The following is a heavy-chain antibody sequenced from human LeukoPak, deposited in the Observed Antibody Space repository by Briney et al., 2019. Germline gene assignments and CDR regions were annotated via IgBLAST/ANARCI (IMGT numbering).Heavy chain of an antibody. D-gene: IGHD3-22*01. V-gene: IGHV4-34*01. CDR1: GGSISSYY. CDR3: ARAPPRYYYDSSGYV. CDR2: INHSGST. Sequence: SETLSLTCTVSGGSISSYYWSWIRQPPGKGLEWIGEINHSGSTNYNPSLKSRVTISVDTSKNQFSLKLSSVTAADTAVYYCARAPPRYYYDSSGYVWGQGTLVTVSS. J-gene: IGHJ4*02.